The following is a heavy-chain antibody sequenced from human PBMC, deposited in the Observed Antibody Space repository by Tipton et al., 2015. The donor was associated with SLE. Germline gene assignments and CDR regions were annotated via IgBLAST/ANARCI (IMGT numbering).Heavy chain of an antibody. D-gene: IGHD6-19*01. CDR1: GGSFSGYY. CDR3: AIDSSGWYGL. V-gene: IGHV4-34*01. Sequence: TLSLTCAVYGGSFSGYYWSWIRQPPGKGLEWIGEINHSGSTNYNPSLKSRVTISVDTSKKQFSLKLSSVTAADTAVYYCAIDSSGWYGLWGQGTMVTVSS. CDR2: INHSGST. J-gene: IGHJ3*01.